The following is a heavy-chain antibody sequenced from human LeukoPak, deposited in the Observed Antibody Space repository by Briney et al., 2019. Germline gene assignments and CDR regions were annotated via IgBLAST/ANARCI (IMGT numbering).Heavy chain of an antibody. D-gene: IGHD2-15*01. V-gene: IGHV3-23*01. CDR2: ISGSGAST. Sequence: GGSLRLSCAASGFTFSSYAMSWVRQAPGKGLEWVSAISGSGASTYYADSVKGRFTISRGNSKNTLYLQMNSLRAEDTAVYYCAKDTLAPTFDYWGQGTLVTVSS. CDR3: AKDTLAPTFDY. CDR1: GFTFSSYA. J-gene: IGHJ4*02.